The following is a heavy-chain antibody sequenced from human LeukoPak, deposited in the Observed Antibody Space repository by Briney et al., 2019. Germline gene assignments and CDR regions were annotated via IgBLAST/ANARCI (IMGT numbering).Heavy chain of an antibody. CDR2: VDHTGST. Sequence: SETLSLTCTVSGGSISSGSYYWSWIRQPPGKGLEWIGYVDHTGSTKFNPSLNGRVSISRDTSNNFFSLRLRSVTAADTAVYFCASGRVSSSTWYSTYYYFFYMDFWGKGTTVTVSS. D-gene: IGHD4-11*01. V-gene: IGHV4-61*03. J-gene: IGHJ6*03. CDR1: GGSISSGSYY. CDR3: ASGRVSSSTWYSTYYYFFYMDF.